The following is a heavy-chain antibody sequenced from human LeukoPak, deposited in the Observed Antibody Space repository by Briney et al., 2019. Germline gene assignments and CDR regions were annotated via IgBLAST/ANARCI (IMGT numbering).Heavy chain of an antibody. CDR2: IYYRGST. CDR3: ARHRRHFDFSTGYYAGPFDI. J-gene: IGHJ3*02. Sequence: PSETLSLTCTVSGDSISSTTYYWGWIRQPPGKGLEWIGNIYYRGSTYYIPSLKSRVTISLHTSKNQFSLKLSSVTAADTAVYYCARHRRHFDFSTGYYAGPFDIWGQGTMVTVSS. D-gene: IGHD3/OR15-3a*01. V-gene: IGHV4-39*01. CDR1: GDSISSTTYY.